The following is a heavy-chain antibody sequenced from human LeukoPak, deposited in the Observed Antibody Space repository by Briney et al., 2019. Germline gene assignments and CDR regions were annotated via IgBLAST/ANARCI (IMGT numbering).Heavy chain of an antibody. CDR3: AREGRGDILTGYSLRAFDI. Sequence: GRSLRLSCAASGFTFSSYGTHWVRQAPGKGLEWVAVIWYDGSNKHYADSVKGRFTISRDNSKNTLYLQMNSLRAEDTAVYYCAREGRGDILTGYSLRAFDIWGQGTIVTVSS. V-gene: IGHV3-30*19. CDR1: GFTFSSYG. D-gene: IGHD3-9*01. CDR2: IWYDGSNK. J-gene: IGHJ3*02.